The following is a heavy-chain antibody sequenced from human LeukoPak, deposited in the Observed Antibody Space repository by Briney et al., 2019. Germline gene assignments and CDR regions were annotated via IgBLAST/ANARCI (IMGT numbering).Heavy chain of an antibody. J-gene: IGHJ6*03. CDR2: IYYSGST. V-gene: IGHV4-39*07. CDR3: ARVAYYYYYMDV. Sequence: SETLSLTCTVSGGSISSSSYYWGWIRQPPGKGLEWIGSIYYSGSTYYNPSLKSRVTISVDTSKNQFSLKLSSVTAADTAVYYCARVAYYYYYMDVWGKGTTVTVSS. CDR1: GGSISSSSYY.